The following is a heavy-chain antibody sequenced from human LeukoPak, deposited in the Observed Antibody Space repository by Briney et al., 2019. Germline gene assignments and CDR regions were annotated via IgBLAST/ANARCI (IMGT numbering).Heavy chain of an antibody. Sequence: GGSLRLSCAACGFTFSSYAMHWVRLAPGKGLEWVAVISSDGSNRYYADSVKGRFTISRDNAKNTLYLQMNSLRAEDTAVYYCARAFCSGATCYSMDYWGQGTLVTVSS. CDR3: ARAFCSGATCYSMDY. J-gene: IGHJ4*02. CDR2: ISSDGSNR. V-gene: IGHV3-30*04. D-gene: IGHD2-15*01. CDR1: GFTFSSYA.